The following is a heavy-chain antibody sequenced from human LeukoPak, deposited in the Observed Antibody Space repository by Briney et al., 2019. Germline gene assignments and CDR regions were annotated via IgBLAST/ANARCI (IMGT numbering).Heavy chain of an antibody. V-gene: IGHV3-23*01. CDR1: GFTFSSYA. CDR3: AKAPAYGFLGWYFDL. Sequence: TGGSLKLSCAASGFTFSSYAMSWIRQAPGKGLEWVSAISGSGGSTYYADSVKGRFTISRDNSKNTLYLHMNSLRAEDTAVYYCAKAPAYGFLGWYFDLWGRGTLVTVSS. J-gene: IGHJ2*01. CDR2: ISGSGGST. D-gene: IGHD2-21*01.